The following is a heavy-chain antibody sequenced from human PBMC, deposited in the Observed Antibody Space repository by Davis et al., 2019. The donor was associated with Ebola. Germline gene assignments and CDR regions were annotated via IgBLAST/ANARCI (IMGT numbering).Heavy chain of an antibody. V-gene: IGHV1-46*01. CDR3: ARFHPLARSGYYY. CDR1: GYTFTSYY. CDR2: INPSGGST. D-gene: IGHD3-22*01. Sequence: ASVKVSCKASGYTFTSYYMHWVRQAPGQGLEWMGIINPSGGSTSYAQKFQGRVTMTRDTSTSTVYMELRSLRSGDTAVYYCARFHPLARSGYYYWGQGTLVTVSS. J-gene: IGHJ4*02.